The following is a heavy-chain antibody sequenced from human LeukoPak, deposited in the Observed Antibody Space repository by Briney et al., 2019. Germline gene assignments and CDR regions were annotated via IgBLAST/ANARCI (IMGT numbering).Heavy chain of an antibody. Sequence: SETLSLTCAVYGGSFSGYYWSWIRQPPGKGLEWIGEINHSGSTNYNPSLKSRVAISVDTSKNQFSLKLSSVTAADTAVYYCARQGYEPYYDFWSGYGDAFDIWGQGTMVTVSS. J-gene: IGHJ3*02. D-gene: IGHD3-3*01. CDR2: INHSGST. V-gene: IGHV4-34*01. CDR3: ARQGYEPYYDFWSGYGDAFDI. CDR1: GGSFSGYY.